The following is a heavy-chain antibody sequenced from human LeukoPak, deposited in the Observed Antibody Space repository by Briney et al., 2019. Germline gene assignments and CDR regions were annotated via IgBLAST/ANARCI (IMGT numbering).Heavy chain of an antibody. CDR3: ARHWVKSYDYGDYGGDY. J-gene: IGHJ4*02. V-gene: IGHV5-51*01. Sequence: GESLKISCKGSGYSFTSYWIGWVRQMPGKGLEWMGNIYPGDSDTRYSPSFQGQVTISADKSISTAYLQWSSLKASDTAMYYCARHWVKSYDYGDYGGDYWGQGTLVTVSS. CDR1: GYSFTSYW. CDR2: IYPGDSDT. D-gene: IGHD4-17*01.